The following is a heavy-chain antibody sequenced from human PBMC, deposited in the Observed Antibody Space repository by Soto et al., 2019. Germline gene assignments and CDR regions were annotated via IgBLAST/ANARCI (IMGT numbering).Heavy chain of an antibody. J-gene: IGHJ3*01. CDR1: GFTFSSYS. V-gene: IGHV3-21*05. CDR3: ARSAVGDAFNV. Sequence: EVQLVESGGGRVKPGGSLRLSCAASGFTFSSYSMNWVRQAPGKGLEWVSFISSGSDYIFYADSVKGRFTISTDNAKNSLFLQMNSLTAEDTAVYYCARSAVGDAFNVWGQGTVVTVSS. CDR2: ISSGSDYI.